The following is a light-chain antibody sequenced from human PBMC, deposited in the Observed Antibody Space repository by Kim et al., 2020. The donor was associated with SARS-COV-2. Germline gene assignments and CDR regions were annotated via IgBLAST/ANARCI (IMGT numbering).Light chain of an antibody. Sequence: ELTQPPSASGTPGQRVTISCSGSVSNIGSNTVNWYQQLPGTAPKLIIHSTNHRPSGVPDRFSGSKSGTSASLAISGLQSEDEGDFHCASWDDRLNGWVFGGGTQLTVL. CDR3: ASWDDRLNGWV. CDR2: STN. V-gene: IGLV1-44*01. CDR1: VSNIGSNT. J-gene: IGLJ3*02.